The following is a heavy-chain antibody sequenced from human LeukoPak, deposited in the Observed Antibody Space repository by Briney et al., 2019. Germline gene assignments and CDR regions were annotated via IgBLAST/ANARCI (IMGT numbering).Heavy chain of an antibody. CDR1: GGSISSYY. D-gene: IGHD6-19*01. CDR3: ARVSGSSGWRYYFDY. V-gene: IGHV4-59*01. J-gene: IGHJ4*02. CDR2: IYYSGST. Sequence: PSETLSLTCTVSGGSISSYYWSWIRQPPGKGLEWIGYIYYSGSTNYNPSLKSRVTISVDTSKNQFSLKLSSVTAADTAVYYCARVSGSSGWRYYFDYWGQGTLVTVSS.